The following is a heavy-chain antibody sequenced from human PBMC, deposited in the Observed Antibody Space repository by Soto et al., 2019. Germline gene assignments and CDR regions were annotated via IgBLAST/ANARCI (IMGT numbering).Heavy chain of an antibody. CDR3: AREVVTVTTLGWFDS. Sequence: GASVKVSCKASGDTFSNYAISWMRQTPGRGLEWLGEIVPIFGTTNYPQEFQGRVTITADTSTSTAYMELSRLISEDTAIYYCAREVVTVTTLGWFDSWGQGTLVTVS. CDR1: GDTFSNYA. D-gene: IGHD2-21*02. V-gene: IGHV1-69*06. CDR2: IVPIFGTT. J-gene: IGHJ5*01.